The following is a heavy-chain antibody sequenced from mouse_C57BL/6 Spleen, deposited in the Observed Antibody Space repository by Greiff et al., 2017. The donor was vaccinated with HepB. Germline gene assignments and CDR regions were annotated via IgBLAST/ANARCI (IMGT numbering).Heavy chain of an antibody. D-gene: IGHD2-1*01. CDR2: INPNYGTT. Sequence: EVQLQQSGPELVKPGASVKISCKASGYSFTDYNMNWVKQSNGKSLEWIGVINPNYGTTSYNQKFKGKATLTVDKSSSTAYMQLNSRTSEDSAVYYCARRGAYGNYWYFDVWGTGTTVTVSS. CDR3: ARRGAYGNYWYFDV. J-gene: IGHJ1*03. V-gene: IGHV1-39*01. CDR1: GYSFTDYN.